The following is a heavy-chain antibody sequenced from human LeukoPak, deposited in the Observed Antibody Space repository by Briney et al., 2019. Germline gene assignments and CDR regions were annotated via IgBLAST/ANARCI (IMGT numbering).Heavy chain of an antibody. V-gene: IGHV4-61*02. CDR1: GGSISSGSYY. J-gene: IGHJ4*02. D-gene: IGHD3-22*01. CDR2: IHTSGST. CDR3: ARDRYYYDSSARYFDY. Sequence: SQTLSLTCTVSGGSISSGSYYWSWIRQPAGKGLEWIGRIHTSGSTNYSPSLKSRVTMSVDTSKNQFSLKLSSVTAADTAVYYCARDRYYYDSSARYFDYWGQGTLVTVSS.